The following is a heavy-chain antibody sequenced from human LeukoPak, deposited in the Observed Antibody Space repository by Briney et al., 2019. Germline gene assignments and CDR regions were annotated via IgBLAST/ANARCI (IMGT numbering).Heavy chain of an antibody. J-gene: IGHJ4*02. CDR1: GYTFTGYY. CDR2: IDPNRGGA. Sequence: VASVKVSCKASGYTFTGYYIHWVRQAPGQGLEWMGWIDPNRGGANFAERFQGRVTVTMDTSISTAYMELSRLRSDDTAVYYCTRGEVTTSLDYWGQGTLVTVSS. CDR3: TRGEVTTSLDY. D-gene: IGHD4-17*01. V-gene: IGHV1-2*02.